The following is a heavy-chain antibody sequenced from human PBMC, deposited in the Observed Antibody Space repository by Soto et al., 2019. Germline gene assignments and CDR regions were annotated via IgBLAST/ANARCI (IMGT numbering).Heavy chain of an antibody. CDR3: ARGGYSGNSKDPFYI. D-gene: IGHD6-25*01. CDR2: IYPGDSDT. J-gene: IGHJ3*02. CDR1: GYTFTAYW. V-gene: IGHV5-51*01. Sequence: LKISCKGSGYTFTAYWIGWVRQMPGKGLEWMGIIYPGDSDTRYSPSFQGQVTISADKSISTAYLQWSSLKASDTAMFYCARGGYSGNSKDPFYIWGPGTMVT.